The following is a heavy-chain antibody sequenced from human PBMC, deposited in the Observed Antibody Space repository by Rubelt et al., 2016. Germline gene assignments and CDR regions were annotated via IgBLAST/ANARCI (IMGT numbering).Heavy chain of an antibody. CDR2: ISGSGGGT. V-gene: IGHV3-23*04. J-gene: IGHJ4*02. CDR1: GFTFSSYS. CDR3: AKDRWVTNYYFDY. D-gene: IGHD4-23*01. Sequence: VQLVESGGGLVQPGGSLRLSCAASGFTFSSYSMSWVRQAPGKGLEWVSAISGSGGGTYYSDSVKGRFTISRDNSKNTLYLQMNSLRAEDTAVYYCAKDRWVTNYYFDYWGQGTLVTVSS.